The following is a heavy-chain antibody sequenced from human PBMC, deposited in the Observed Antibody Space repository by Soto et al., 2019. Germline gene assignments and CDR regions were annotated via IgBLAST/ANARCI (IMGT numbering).Heavy chain of an antibody. CDR3: AREVGATGLDY. D-gene: IGHD1-26*01. CDR2: INPSGGST. J-gene: IGHJ4*02. V-gene: IGHV1-46*01. CDR1: GYTFTSYY. Sequence: QVQLVQSGAEVKKPGASVKVSCKASGYTFTSYYMHWVRQAPGQGFEWMGIINPSGGSTSYAQKFQGRVTMTRDTSTSTVYIELSSLRSEDTAVYYCAREVGATGLDYWGQGTLVTVAS.